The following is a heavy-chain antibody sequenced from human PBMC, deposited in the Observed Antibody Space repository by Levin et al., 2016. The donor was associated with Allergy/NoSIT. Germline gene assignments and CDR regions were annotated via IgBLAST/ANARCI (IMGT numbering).Heavy chain of an antibody. V-gene: IGHV4-38-2*01. CDR2: IYHSGST. Sequence: SETLSLTCAVSGYPISSGYYWGWIRQPPGKGLEWIGSIYHSGSTYYNPSLKSRVTISVDTSKNQFSLKLSSVTAADTAVYYCARGGPVSNIVVVPAAFYPDFWGQGTTVTVSS. D-gene: IGHD2-2*01. CDR3: ARGGPVSNIVVVPAAFYPDF. CDR1: GYPISSGYY. J-gene: IGHJ6*02.